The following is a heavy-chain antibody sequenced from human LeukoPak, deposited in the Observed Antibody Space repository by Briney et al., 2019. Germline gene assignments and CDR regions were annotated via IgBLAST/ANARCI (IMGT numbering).Heavy chain of an antibody. Sequence: SETLSLTCTVSGGSISSYYWGWIRQPPGKGLEWIGSIYYSGSTYYNPSLKSRVTISVDTSKNQFSLKLSSVTAADTAVYYCAFFPGYSSVEGDYWGQGTLVTVSS. V-gene: IGHV4-39*07. CDR3: AFFPGYSSVEGDY. J-gene: IGHJ4*02. CDR1: GGSISSYY. D-gene: IGHD6-19*01. CDR2: IYYSGST.